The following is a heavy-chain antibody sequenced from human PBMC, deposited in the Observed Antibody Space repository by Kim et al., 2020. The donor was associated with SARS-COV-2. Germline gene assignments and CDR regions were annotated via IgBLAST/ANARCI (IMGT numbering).Heavy chain of an antibody. J-gene: IGHJ6*02. CDR2: IIPIFGTA. CDR1: GGTFSSYA. V-gene: IGHV1-69*13. D-gene: IGHD5-12*01. Sequence: SVKVSCKASGGTFSSYAISWVRQAPGQGLEWLVWIIPIFGTANYAQKFQGRVTITADESTSTAYMELSSLRSEDTAVYYCASLGAYDGYNYNYYYGMDVWGQGTTVTVSS. CDR3: ASLGAYDGYNYNYYYGMDV.